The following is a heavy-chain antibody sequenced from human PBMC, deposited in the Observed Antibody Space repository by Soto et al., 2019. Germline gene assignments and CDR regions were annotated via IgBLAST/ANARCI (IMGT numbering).Heavy chain of an antibody. CDR2: VYHTGNT. J-gene: IGHJ4*02. CDR3: ATRPPQIVVTLLSFRS. Sequence: SETLSLTCAVSCDSISSTFWWTWVRQSPGKGLEWIGEVYHTGNTRYNPSLKSRVTISVDKPNNQFSLKLTSMTGADTAVYYYATRPPQIVVTLLSFRSWGQGTRVTV. V-gene: IGHV4-4*02. D-gene: IGHD2-2*01. CDR1: CDSISSTFW.